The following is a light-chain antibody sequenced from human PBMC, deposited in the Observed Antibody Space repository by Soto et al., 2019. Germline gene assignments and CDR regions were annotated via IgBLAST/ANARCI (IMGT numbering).Light chain of an antibody. V-gene: IGKV1-27*01. CDR3: QEYNSARRA. CDR1: QGISNY. J-gene: IGKJ1*01. Sequence: DIQMTQSPSSLSASVGDRVTITCRASQGISNYLAWYQQKPGKVPKLLIYATSTFQSGVPSRFSGSGSGTDFTLTISSPQPEDVTTYYCQEYNSARRAFGQGTKVEIK. CDR2: ATS.